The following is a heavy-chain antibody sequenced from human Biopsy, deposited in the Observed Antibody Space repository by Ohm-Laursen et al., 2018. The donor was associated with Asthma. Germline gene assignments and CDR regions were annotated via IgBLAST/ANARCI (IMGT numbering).Heavy chain of an antibody. D-gene: IGHD3-22*01. CDR2: IHNRGTS. Sequence: SQTLSLTCSVSGDSITSGGCCWKWIRQHPGKGLEWIGDIHNRGTSYFNPSLKSRVSFSRDKSKNQLSLRLSSVTAADTAMYYCARIPRRSGSYCVDYWGQGTLVTVSS. CDR1: GDSITSGGCC. J-gene: IGHJ4*02. V-gene: IGHV4-31*03. CDR3: ARIPRRSGSYCVDY.